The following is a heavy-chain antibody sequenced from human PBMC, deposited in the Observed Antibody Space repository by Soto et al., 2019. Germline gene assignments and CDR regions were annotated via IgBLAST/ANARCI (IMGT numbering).Heavy chain of an antibody. CDR3: ARELPKGVEYYYYYMDV. CDR1: GFTFSSYW. Sequence: EVQLVESGGGLVQPGGSLRLSCAASGFTFSSYWMSWVRQAPGKGLEWVANIKQDRSEKYYVDSVKGRFTISRDNAKNSLYLQMNSLRAEDTAVYYCARELPKGVEYYYYYMDVWGKGTTVTVSS. V-gene: IGHV3-7*01. CDR2: IKQDRSEK. D-gene: IGHD2-15*01. J-gene: IGHJ6*03.